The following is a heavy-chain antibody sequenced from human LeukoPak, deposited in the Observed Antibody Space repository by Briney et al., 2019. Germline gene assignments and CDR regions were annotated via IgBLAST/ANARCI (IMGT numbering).Heavy chain of an antibody. CDR1: GDSVSSNSAA. CDR3: AKSRTYYDSSKGAFDV. D-gene: IGHD3-22*01. CDR2: TYYRSKWYN. J-gene: IGHJ3*01. Sequence: SQTLSLTCAISGDSVSSNSAAWNWIRQSPSRGLEWLGRTYYRSKWYNDYAVSVKSRITINPDTSKNQFALQLSSVTAADTAVYYCAKSRTYYDSSKGAFDVWGQGTTVTVSS. V-gene: IGHV6-1*01.